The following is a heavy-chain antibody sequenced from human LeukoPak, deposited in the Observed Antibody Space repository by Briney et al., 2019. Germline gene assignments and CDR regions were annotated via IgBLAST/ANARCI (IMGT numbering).Heavy chain of an antibody. CDR3: AKDVSYSTSSFDY. V-gene: IGHV3-30*02. Sequence: PGGSLRLSCAASGFTFITYGMHWVRQAPGKGLDWVAFIRSDGSDKYYADSVKGRFTISRDNSKNTLYLQMNNLRAEDTAVYYCAKDVSYSTSSFDYWGQGTLVSVSS. J-gene: IGHJ4*02. CDR2: IRSDGSDK. D-gene: IGHD6-13*01. CDR1: GFTFITYG.